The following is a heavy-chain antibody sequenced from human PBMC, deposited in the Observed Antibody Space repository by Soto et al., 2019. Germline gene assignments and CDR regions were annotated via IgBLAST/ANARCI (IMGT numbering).Heavy chain of an antibody. J-gene: IGHJ6*02. V-gene: IGHV3-72*01. Sequence: GGSLRLSCVASGFTLSGYYVDWVRQAPGKGLEWVGRTRDKPNSYTTEYAASVEGRFTISRDDSKNSLYLQLNSLNTEDTAVYYCGRGGYRHYSAYYYYALDVWGQGTTVTVSS. CDR3: GRGGYRHYSAYYYYALDV. CDR2: TRDKPNSYTT. CDR1: GFTLSGYY. D-gene: IGHD4-4*01.